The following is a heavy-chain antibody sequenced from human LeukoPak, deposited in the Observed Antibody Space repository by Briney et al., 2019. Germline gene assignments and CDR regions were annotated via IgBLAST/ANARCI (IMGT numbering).Heavy chain of an antibody. Sequence: SETLSLTCAVSGDSISSNKWWHWVRQHPGKGLEWIGYIYYSGSTYYNPSLKSRVTISVDTSKNQFSLKLSSVTAADTAVYYCARDYYGSSAGSYFPAYYYYGMDVWGQGTTVTVSS. CDR2: IYYSGST. J-gene: IGHJ6*02. CDR3: ARDYYGSSAGSYFPAYYYYGMDV. D-gene: IGHD3-10*01. CDR1: GDSISSNKW. V-gene: IGHV4-31*11.